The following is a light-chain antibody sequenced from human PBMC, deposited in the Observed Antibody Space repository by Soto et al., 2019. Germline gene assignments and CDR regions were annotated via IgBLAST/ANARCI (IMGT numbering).Light chain of an antibody. CDR2: DAS. CDR1: QSVSSY. Sequence: EIGFTQSPSTLSLSPGKRATLSCRASQSVSSYLAWYQQKPGQAPRLLIYDASNRATGIPARFSGSGSGTDFTLTISSLEPEDFAVYYCQEYENTPGTFGRGTRLETK. J-gene: IGKJ5*01. CDR3: QEYENTPGT. V-gene: IGKV3-11*01.